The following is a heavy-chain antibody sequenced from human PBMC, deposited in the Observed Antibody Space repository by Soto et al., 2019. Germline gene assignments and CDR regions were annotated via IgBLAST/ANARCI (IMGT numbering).Heavy chain of an antibody. J-gene: IGHJ4*02. CDR2: ISYDGSNK. V-gene: IGHV3-30-3*01. CDR1: GFTFSSYA. CDR3: ASMGGRPNIVVVVAATPFDY. D-gene: IGHD2-15*01. Sequence: LRLSCAASGFTFSSYAMHWVRQAPGKGLEWVAVISYDGSNKYYADSVKGRFTISRDNSKNTLYLQMNSLRAEDTAVYYCASMGGRPNIVVVVAATPFDYWGQGTLVTVSS.